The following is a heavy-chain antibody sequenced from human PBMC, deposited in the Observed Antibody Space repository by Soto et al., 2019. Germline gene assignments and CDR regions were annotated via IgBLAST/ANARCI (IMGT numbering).Heavy chain of an antibody. CDR3: AKDRGSNYGMDV. J-gene: IGHJ6*02. CDR1: GFTFDDYT. CDR2: ISWDGGST. V-gene: IGHV3-43*01. D-gene: IGHD3-10*01. Sequence: PGGSLRLSCAASGFTFDDYTMHWVRQAPGKGLEWVSLISWDGGSTHYADSVKGRFTISRDNSKNSLYLQMNSLRTEDTALYYCAKDRGSNYGMDVWGQGTSVTVSS.